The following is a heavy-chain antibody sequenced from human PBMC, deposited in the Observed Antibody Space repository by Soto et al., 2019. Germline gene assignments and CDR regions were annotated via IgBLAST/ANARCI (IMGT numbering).Heavy chain of an antibody. D-gene: IGHD5-18*01. CDR3: AIDDVDTAMVRYYYNGMDV. CDR1: GFTFSSYA. Sequence: QVQLVESGGGVVQPGRSLRIYCAASGFTFSSYAMHWVRQAPGKGLERVAVISYDGSNKYYADSVKGRFTISRDNSKNPLKLQINSLRAENTTVYYSAIDDVDTAMVRYYYNGMDVWGQGTTVTDSS. J-gene: IGHJ6*02. CDR2: ISYDGSNK. V-gene: IGHV3-30-3*01.